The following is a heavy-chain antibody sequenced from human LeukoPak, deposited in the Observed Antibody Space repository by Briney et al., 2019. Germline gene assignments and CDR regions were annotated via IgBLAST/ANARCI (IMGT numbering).Heavy chain of an antibody. CDR1: GFTFSSYW. V-gene: IGHV3-7*04. D-gene: IGHD1-1*01. Sequence: GGSLRLSCAASGFTFSSYWMSWVRQAPGKGLEWEANIKQDGSEKYYVDSVKGRFTISRDNAKNSLYLQMNSLRVEDTALYYCAKEGLRTQHDGYDVWGRGTLVTVSS. J-gene: IGHJ3*01. CDR3: AKEGLRTQHDGYDV. CDR2: IKQDGSEK.